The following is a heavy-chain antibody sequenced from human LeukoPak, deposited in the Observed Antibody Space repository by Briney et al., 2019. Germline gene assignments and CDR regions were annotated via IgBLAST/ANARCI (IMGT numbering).Heavy chain of an antibody. V-gene: IGHV1-8*01. D-gene: IGHD5-12*01. J-gene: IGHJ4*02. Sequence: ASVKVSCKASGYTFTSYDINWVRQATGQGLEWMGRMKPNSGNTGYAQNVKGRVTMTRNTSISTAYMELSSLRSEDTAVYYCAREPPSIVSGYAFDYWGQGTLVTVSS. CDR2: MKPNSGNT. CDR1: GYTFTSYD. CDR3: AREPPSIVSGYAFDY.